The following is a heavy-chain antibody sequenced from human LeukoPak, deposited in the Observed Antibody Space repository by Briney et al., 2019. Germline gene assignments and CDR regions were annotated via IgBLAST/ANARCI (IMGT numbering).Heavy chain of an antibody. V-gene: IGHV5-51*01. CDR3: ARRGKRSTTSYNSWEFDY. J-gene: IGHJ4*02. D-gene: IGHD2-2*01. CDR1: GYSFTSLC. Sequence: GESLNLACTVSGYSFTSLCIGWVGQVRGKGREWSGMLFSGDSDTRYSPSIKGKVNISDAKSISTAYLPWSSLKASDTAMYYCARRGKRSTTSYNSWEFDYWGQRNLVTASS. CDR2: LFSGDSDT.